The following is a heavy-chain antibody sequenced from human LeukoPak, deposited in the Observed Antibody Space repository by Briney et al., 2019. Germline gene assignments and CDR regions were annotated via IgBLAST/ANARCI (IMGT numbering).Heavy chain of an antibody. CDR2: IIPIFGTA. D-gene: IGHD2-15*01. J-gene: IGHJ6*02. CDR3: AREKCGGSCYYYYYGMDV. V-gene: IGHV1-69*13. Sequence: SVKVSFKASGGTFSSYAISWVRQAPGQGLEWMGGIIPIFGTANYAQKFQGRVTITADESTSTAYMELSSLRSEDTAVYYCAREKCGGSCYYYYYGMDVWGQGTTVTVSS. CDR1: GGTFSSYA.